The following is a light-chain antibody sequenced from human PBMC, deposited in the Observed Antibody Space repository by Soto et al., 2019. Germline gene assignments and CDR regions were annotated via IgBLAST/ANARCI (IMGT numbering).Light chain of an antibody. V-gene: IGKV1-5*01. J-gene: IGKJ4*01. CDR1: QSISSW. Sequence: DIQMTQSPSTLSASVGDRVTITCRASQSISSWLAWYQQKPGKAPKLLSYNASSLESGVPSRFSGSGSGTEFTLTISSLQPDDFATYYCQQYNSYPLTFGGGPRWIS. CDR3: QQYNSYPLT. CDR2: NAS.